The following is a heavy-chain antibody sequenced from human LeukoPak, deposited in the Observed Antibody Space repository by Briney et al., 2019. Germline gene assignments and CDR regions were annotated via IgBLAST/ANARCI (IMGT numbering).Heavy chain of an antibody. CDR2: IYYSGST. D-gene: IGHD1-26*01. CDR3: ARVRGGGSYRFDY. J-gene: IGHJ4*02. Sequence: PSETLSLTCTVSGGSISSYYWSWIRQPPGKGLEWIGYIYYSGSTNYNPSLKSRVTISVDTSKNQFSLKLSSVTAADTAVYYCARVRGGGSYRFDYWGQGTLVTVSS. CDR1: GGSISSYY. V-gene: IGHV4-59*01.